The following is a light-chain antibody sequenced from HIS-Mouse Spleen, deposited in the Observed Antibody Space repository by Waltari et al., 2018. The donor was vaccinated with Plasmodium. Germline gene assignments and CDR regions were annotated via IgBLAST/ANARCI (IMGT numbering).Light chain of an antibody. J-gene: IGLJ3*02. Sequence: SYELTQPPSVSVALGQTARITCGGNNIGSKNVLVIYRDSNRPSGIPERFSGSNSGNTATLTISRAQAGDEADYYCQVWDSSTVFGGGTKLTVL. CDR3: QVWDSSTV. CDR2: RDS. V-gene: IGLV3-9*01. CDR1: NIGSKN.